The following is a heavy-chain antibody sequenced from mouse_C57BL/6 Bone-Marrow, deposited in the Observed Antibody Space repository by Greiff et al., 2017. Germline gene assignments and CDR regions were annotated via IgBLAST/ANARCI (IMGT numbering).Heavy chain of an antibody. D-gene: IGHD2-5*01. CDR1: GFNIKDDY. Sequence: EVKLMESGAELVRPGASVKLSCTASGFNIKDDYMHWVKQRPEQGLEWIGWIDPENGDTEYASKFPGKATITADTSSNTAYLQLSSLTSEDTAVYYCTSIVTTRYYFDYWGQGTTLTVSS. CDR3: TSIVTTRYYFDY. V-gene: IGHV14-4*01. J-gene: IGHJ2*01. CDR2: IDPENGDT.